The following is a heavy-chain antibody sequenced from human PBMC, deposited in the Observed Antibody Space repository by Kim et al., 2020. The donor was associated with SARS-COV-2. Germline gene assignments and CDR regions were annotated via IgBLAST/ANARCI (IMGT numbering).Heavy chain of an antibody. CDR3: VCSYGVISKQQLVRGGAYYYYGMDV. V-gene: IGHV3-48*02. CDR2: ISSSSSTI. Sequence: GGSLRLSCAASGFTFSSYSMNWVRQAPGKGLEWVSYISSSSSTIYYADSVKGRFTISRDNAKNSLYLQMNSLRDEDTAVYYCVCSYGVISKQQLVRGGAYYYYGMDVWGQGTTVTVSS. CDR1: GFTFSSYS. D-gene: IGHD6-13*01. J-gene: IGHJ6*02.